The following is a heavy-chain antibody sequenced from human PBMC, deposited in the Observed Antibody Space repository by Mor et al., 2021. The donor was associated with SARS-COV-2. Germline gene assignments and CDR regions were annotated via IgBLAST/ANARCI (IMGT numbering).Heavy chain of an antibody. Sequence: ADSVRGRFTISRDNAKDSLYLHMNSLRDEDTAVYYCARDFGETNQNYWGQGTQVTVSS. D-gene: IGHD3-16*01. V-gene: IGHV3-48*02. CDR3: ARDFGETNQNY. J-gene: IGHJ4*02.